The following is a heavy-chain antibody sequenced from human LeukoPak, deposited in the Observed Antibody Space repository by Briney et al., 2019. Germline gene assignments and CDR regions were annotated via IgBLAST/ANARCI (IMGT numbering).Heavy chain of an antibody. CDR3: ARLRGGSGDSGGALDS. CDR2: IWFDGSKR. D-gene: IGHD4-17*01. Sequence: PGRSLRLSCAASGSTFSRHGMHWVRQAPGKGLEWLEVIWFDGSKRYYADSVKGRFTISRDNSKNTLSLQMDSLRAEDTAVYYCARLRGGSGDSGGALDSWGQGTLVTVSS. V-gene: IGHV3-33*01. CDR1: GSTFSRHG. J-gene: IGHJ4*02.